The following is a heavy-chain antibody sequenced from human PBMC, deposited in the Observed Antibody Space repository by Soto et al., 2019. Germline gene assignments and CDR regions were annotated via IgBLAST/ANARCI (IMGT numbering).Heavy chain of an antibody. Sequence: LRLSCAAAGFTFSSYAMSWVRQAPGKGLEWVSAISGSGGSTYYGDSVKGRFTISRDNSKNTLYLQMNSLRAEDTAVYYCAKDEFWRYFDYWGQGTLVTVSS. CDR1: GFTFSSYA. D-gene: IGHD3-3*01. CDR2: ISGSGGST. V-gene: IGHV3-23*01. J-gene: IGHJ4*02. CDR3: AKDEFWRYFDY.